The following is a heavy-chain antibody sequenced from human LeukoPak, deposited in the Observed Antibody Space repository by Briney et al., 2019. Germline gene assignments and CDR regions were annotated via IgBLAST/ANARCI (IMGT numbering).Heavy chain of an antibody. V-gene: IGHV1-2*02. Sequence: ASVKVSCKASGYTFISYGINWVRQAPGQGLEWMGWINPNSGGTNYAQKFQGRVTMTRDTSISTAYMELSRLRSDDTAVYYCARDSGGWYWGQGTLVTVSS. CDR1: GYTFISYG. CDR2: INPNSGGT. D-gene: IGHD3-16*01. CDR3: ARDSGGWY. J-gene: IGHJ4*02.